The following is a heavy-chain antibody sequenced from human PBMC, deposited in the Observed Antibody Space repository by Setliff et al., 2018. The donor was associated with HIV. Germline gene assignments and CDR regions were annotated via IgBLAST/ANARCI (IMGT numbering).Heavy chain of an antibody. J-gene: IGHJ4*02. CDR2: FYYTGST. V-gene: IGHV4-39*07. Sequence: SETLSLTCTVSGGSINSRSYSWGWIRQPPGKGLEWIGSFYYTGSTYYNPSLRSRVTISVDTSKNKFSLKLTSVTAADTAVYYCARGAPYGSERHRWNYWGQGTLVTVSS. CDR1: GGSINSRSYS. D-gene: IGHD3-10*01. CDR3: ARGAPYGSERHRWNY.